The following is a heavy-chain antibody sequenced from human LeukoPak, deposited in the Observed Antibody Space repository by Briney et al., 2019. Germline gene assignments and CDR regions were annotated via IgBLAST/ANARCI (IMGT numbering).Heavy chain of an antibody. CDR2: IKEDGGEI. CDR3: ARSGYSHSWDY. V-gene: IGHV3-7*03. D-gene: IGHD1-26*01. J-gene: IGHJ4*02. CDR1: GFTFSSYW. Sequence: GGSLRLSCAASGFTFSSYWMSWVRQAPGKGLEWVANIKEDGGEIHFVDSMKGRFTISRDNAKNSLYLQMNSLRGDDTAVYYCARSGYSHSWDYWGQGTLVIVPS.